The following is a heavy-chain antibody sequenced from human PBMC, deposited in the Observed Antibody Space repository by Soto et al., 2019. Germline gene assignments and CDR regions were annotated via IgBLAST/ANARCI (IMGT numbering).Heavy chain of an antibody. J-gene: IGHJ6*02. CDR1: GYTFTSYD. CDR3: AHLGIAVVEERYYYYGMDV. V-gene: IGHV1-8*01. Sequence: ASVKVSCKASGYTFTSYDINWVRQATGQGLEWMGWMNPNSGNTGYAQKFQGRVTMTRNTSLTTAYMELSSLRSEDTAVYYCAHLGIAVVEERYYYYGMDVWGQGTTVTVSS. D-gene: IGHD6-19*01. CDR2: MNPNSGNT.